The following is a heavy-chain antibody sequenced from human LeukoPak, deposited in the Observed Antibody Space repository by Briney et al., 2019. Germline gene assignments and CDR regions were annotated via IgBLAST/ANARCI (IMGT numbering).Heavy chain of an antibody. CDR2: IYYSGST. CDR1: GGSVSSGSYY. V-gene: IGHV4-61*01. CDR3: ARGRKNYYYYGMDV. Sequence: PSETLSLTCTVSGGSVSSGSYYWSWIRQPPGKGLEWIGYIYYSGSTNYNPSLKSRVTISVDTSKNQFSLKLSSVTAADTAVYYCARGRKNYYYYGMDVWGQGTTVTVSS. J-gene: IGHJ6*02.